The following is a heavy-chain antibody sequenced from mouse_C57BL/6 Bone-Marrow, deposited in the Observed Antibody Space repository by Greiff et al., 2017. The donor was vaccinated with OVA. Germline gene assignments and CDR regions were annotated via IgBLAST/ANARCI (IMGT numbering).Heavy chain of an antibody. CDR1: GYTFTRYG. D-gene: IGHD4-1*01. CDR2: LYPRSGNT. Sequence: VQLQQSGAELARPGASVKLSCKASGYTFTRYGISWVKQRPGQGLEWIVELYPRSGNTYYNETFKGKATLTADKSSSTAYMELRSLKSEDAAVYFCARSNWEGFAYWGQGTLVTVSA. CDR3: ARSNWEGFAY. V-gene: IGHV1-81*01. J-gene: IGHJ3*01.